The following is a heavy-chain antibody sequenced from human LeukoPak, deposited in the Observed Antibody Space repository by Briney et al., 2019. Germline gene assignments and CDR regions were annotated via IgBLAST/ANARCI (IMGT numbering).Heavy chain of an antibody. Sequence: SETLSLTCAVYGGSFSDYYWSWIRQLPGKGLEWIGEIYQSGSTNYNPTLKSRVTMSVDKSRNQFSLSLTSVTAADTAVYYCARGEQYGSGTVQFDYWGQGTLVTVSS. V-gene: IGHV4-34*01. CDR1: GGSFSDYY. J-gene: IGHJ4*02. CDR2: IYQSGST. CDR3: ARGEQYGSGTVQFDY. D-gene: IGHD3-10*01.